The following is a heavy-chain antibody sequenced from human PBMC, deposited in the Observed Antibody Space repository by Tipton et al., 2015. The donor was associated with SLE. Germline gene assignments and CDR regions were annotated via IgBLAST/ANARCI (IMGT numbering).Heavy chain of an antibody. Sequence: TLSLTCAVYGGSFSGSYWSWIRQPPGKGLEWIGEIDHSGTTNQSPSLKSRVSISVDTSKNQFSLKLRSVSDADTAVYYCATGYDFQTGWFQHWGQGTLVTVSS. CDR2: IDHSGTT. V-gene: IGHV4-34*01. D-gene: IGHD5-12*01. CDR1: GGSFSGSY. CDR3: ATGYDFQTGWFQH. J-gene: IGHJ1*01.